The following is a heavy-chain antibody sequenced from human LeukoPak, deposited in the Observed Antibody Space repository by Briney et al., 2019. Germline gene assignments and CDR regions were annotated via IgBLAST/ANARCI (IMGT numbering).Heavy chain of an antibody. D-gene: IGHD3-3*01. Sequence: PSETLSLTCTVSGGSISSSSYYWGWIRQPPGKGLEWIGSIYYSGSTYYNPSLKSRVTISVDTSKNQFSLKLSSVTAADTAVYYCARSGGYYNWFDPWGQGTLVTVSS. CDR2: IYYSGST. V-gene: IGHV4-39*01. J-gene: IGHJ5*02. CDR1: GGSISSSSYY. CDR3: ARSGGYYNWFDP.